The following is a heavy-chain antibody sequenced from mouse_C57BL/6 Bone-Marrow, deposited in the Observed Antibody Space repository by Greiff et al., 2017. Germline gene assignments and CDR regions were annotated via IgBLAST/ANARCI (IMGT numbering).Heavy chain of an antibody. CDR1: GYAFTNYL. CDR2: INPGSGGT. CDR3: ARQGVPYYYAMDY. V-gene: IGHV1-54*01. J-gene: IGHJ4*01. D-gene: IGHD5-1*01. Sequence: QVQLQQSGAELVRPGTSVKVSCKASGYAFTNYLLEWVKQRPGQGLEWIGVINPGSGGTNYNEKFKGKATLTADKSSSTAYMQLSSLTSEDSAVYFCARQGVPYYYAMDYWGQGTSVTVSS.